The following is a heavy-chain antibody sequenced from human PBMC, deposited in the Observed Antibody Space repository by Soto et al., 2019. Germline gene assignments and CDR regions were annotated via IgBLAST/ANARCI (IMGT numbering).Heavy chain of an antibody. V-gene: IGHV3-21*01. Sequence: PGGSLRLSCAASGFTFSSYSMNWVRQAPGKGLEWVSSISSSSSYIYYADSVKGRFTISRDNAKNSLYLQMNSLRAEDTAVYYCARSEYQLLAPVDYWGQGTLVTVSS. CDR3: ARSEYQLLAPVDY. J-gene: IGHJ4*02. CDR1: GFTFSSYS. CDR2: ISSSSSYI. D-gene: IGHD2-2*01.